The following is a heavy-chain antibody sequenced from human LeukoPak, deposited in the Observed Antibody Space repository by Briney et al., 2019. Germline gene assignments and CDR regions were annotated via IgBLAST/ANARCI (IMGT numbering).Heavy chain of an antibody. CDR1: GGSISSGGYY. D-gene: IGHD2-2*03. J-gene: IGHJ2*01. CDR3: ARVGFCSSATCYDFGWYFDV. V-gene: IGHV4-31*03. Sequence: SETLSLTCTVSGGSISSGGYYWSWIRQHPGKGLEWIGYIYYSGSTYSNPSLKSRVTISVDTSKNQFSLSLKSATAADTAVYFCARVGFCSSATCYDFGWYFDVWGRGTLVTVSS. CDR2: IYYSGST.